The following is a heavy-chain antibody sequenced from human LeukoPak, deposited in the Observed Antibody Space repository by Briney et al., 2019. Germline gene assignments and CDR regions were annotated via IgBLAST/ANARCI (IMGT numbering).Heavy chain of an antibody. D-gene: IGHD6-13*01. CDR2: INAYNGKT. V-gene: IGHV1-3*01. J-gene: IGHJ4*02. CDR1: GYTFINFA. CDR3: ARGPRAAADDY. Sequence: ASVKVSCKASGYTFINFAINWGRQAPGQRPEWMGWINAYNGKTEYSQKFQDRVTITRDTSASTAYLELTSPTSEDTAVYYCARGPRAAADDYWGQGSLVTVSS.